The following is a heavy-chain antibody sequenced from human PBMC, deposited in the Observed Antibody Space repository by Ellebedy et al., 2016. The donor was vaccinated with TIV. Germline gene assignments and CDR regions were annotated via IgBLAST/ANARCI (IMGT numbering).Heavy chain of an antibody. D-gene: IGHD6-19*01. Sequence: GGSLRLSCAASGFTFSSYAMSWVRQAPGKGLEWVSAITTAGDSFYSGSVKGRFIISRENAKNSLYLQMNSLRAGDTAVYYCARVTRLSGWQQIDYWGQGTLVTVSS. CDR1: GFTFSSYA. CDR3: ARVTRLSGWQQIDY. V-gene: IGHV3-13*01. J-gene: IGHJ4*02. CDR2: ITTAGDS.